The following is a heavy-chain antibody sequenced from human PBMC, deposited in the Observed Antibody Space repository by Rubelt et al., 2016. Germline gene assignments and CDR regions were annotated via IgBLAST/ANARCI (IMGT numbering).Heavy chain of an antibody. CDR1: GGSFSGYY. Sequence: QVQLQESGPGLVKPSETLSLTCAVYGGSFSGYYWSWIRQPPGKGLEWIGEINHSGSTNYNPSLKSRVTISVDTSKNQFSLKLSSVTAADTAVYDCARSSGWNYYGMDVWGQGTTVTVSS. CDR2: INHSGST. D-gene: IGHD6-19*01. CDR3: ARSSGWNYYGMDV. J-gene: IGHJ6*02. V-gene: IGHV4-34*10.